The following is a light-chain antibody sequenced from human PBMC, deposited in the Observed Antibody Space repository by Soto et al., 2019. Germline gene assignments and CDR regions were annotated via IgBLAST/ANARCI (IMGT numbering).Light chain of an antibody. V-gene: IGKV1-5*01. CDR1: QSISSW. CDR3: QQYNSYSWT. Sequence: DIHMTQSPSTLSASVGDRVTITCRASQSISSWLAWYQQQPGKAPKLLIYDASSLESGVPSRFSGSGSGTEFTLTISSLQPDDFATYYCQQYNSYSWTFGQGTKVDIK. J-gene: IGKJ1*01. CDR2: DAS.